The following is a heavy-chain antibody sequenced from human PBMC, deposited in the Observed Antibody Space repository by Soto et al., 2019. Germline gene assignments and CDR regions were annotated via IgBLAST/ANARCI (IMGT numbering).Heavy chain of an antibody. CDR1: GFTFSDYY. CDR2: TSSSGSTI. V-gene: IGHV3-11*01. D-gene: IGHD3-3*01. CDR3: ARSQFRRYYDFWSGYFPPYYFDY. J-gene: IGHJ4*02. Sequence: GGSLRLSCAASGFTFSDYYMSWIRQAPGKGLEWVSYTSSSGSTIYYADSVKGRFTISRDNAKNSLYLQMNSLRAEDTAVYYCARSQFRRYYDFWSGYFPPYYFDYWGQGTLVTVSS.